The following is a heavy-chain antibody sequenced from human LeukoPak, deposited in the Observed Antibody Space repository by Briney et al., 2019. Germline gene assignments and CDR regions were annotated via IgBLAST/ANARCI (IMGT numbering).Heavy chain of an antibody. CDR3: ARDGVVPAARNWFDP. D-gene: IGHD2-2*01. J-gene: IGHJ5*02. V-gene: IGHV1-18*01. CDR2: ISAYNGNT. Sequence: ASAKVSCKASGYTFTSYGISWVRQAPGQGLEWMGWISAYNGNTNYAQKLQGRVTMTTDTSTSTAYMELRSLRSDDTAVYYCARDGVVPAARNWFDPWGQGTLVTVSS. CDR1: GYTFTSYG.